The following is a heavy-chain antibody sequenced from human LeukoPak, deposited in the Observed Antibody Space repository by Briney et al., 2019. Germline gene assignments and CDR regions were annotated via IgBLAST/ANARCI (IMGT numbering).Heavy chain of an antibody. CDR2: ISSSSSYI. CDR3: ARDPSYGSGSYYRPFDY. J-gene: IGHJ4*02. V-gene: IGHV3-21*01. CDR1: GFTFSSYS. D-gene: IGHD3-10*01. Sequence: GGSLRLSCAASGFTFSSYSMNWVRQAPGKGLEWVSSISSSSSYIYYADSVKGRFIISRDNAKNSLYLQMNSLRAEDTAVYYCARDPSYGSGSYYRPFDYWGQGTLVTVS.